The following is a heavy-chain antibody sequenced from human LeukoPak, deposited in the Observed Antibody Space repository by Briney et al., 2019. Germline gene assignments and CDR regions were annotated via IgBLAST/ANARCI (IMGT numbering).Heavy chain of an antibody. CDR3: TTGQYGSGSYGFDY. CDR1: GFTFSNAW. D-gene: IGHD3-10*01. J-gene: IGHJ4*02. CDR2: IKSKTDGGTT. V-gene: IGHV3-15*01. Sequence: PGGSLRLSRAASGFTFSNAWMSWVRQAPGKGLEWVGRIKSKTDGGTTDYAAPVKGRFTISRDDSKNTLYLQMNSLKTEDTAVYYCTTGQYGSGSYGFDYWGQGTLVTVSS.